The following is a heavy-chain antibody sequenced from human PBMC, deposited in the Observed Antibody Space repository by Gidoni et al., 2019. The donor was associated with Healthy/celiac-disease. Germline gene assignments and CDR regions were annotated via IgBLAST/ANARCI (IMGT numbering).Heavy chain of an antibody. CDR2: FDPEDGET. CDR3: ATITGTRFLEWLWVKGAFDI. CDR1: GYTLPEFS. D-gene: IGHD3-3*01. V-gene: IGHV1-24*01. J-gene: IGHJ3*02. Sequence: QVQLVQSGAEVKKPGASVKVSCKVSGYTLPEFSMHWVRQAPGKGLEWMGGFDPEDGETIYAKKFQGRVTMTEDTSTDTAYMELSVLRSEDTAVYYCATITGTRFLEWLWVKGAFDIWGQGTMVTVSS.